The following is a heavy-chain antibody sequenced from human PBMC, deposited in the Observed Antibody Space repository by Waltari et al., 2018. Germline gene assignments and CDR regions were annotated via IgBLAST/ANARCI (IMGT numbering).Heavy chain of an antibody. CDR2: LKSKAEGGTT. D-gene: IGHD2-2*01. CDR1: GFTFDNAW. Sequence: EVQLFEYGGGVVRPGDCLRLSCVASGFTFDNAWINWVRQAPGKGLEWVGRLKSKAEGGTTDYAAPVKGRFAISRDDSKDTAYLQMNSLKTEDTAMYFCTTEGGRTWPMYWGQGTLVTVSS. CDR3: TTEGGRTWPMY. V-gene: IGHV3-15*01. J-gene: IGHJ4*02.